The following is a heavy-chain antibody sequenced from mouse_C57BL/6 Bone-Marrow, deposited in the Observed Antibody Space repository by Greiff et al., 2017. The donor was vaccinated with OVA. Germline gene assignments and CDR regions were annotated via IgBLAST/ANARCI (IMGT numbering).Heavy chain of an antibody. CDR1: GYTFTDHT. CDR2: IYPRDGST. Sequence: VKLVESDAELVKPGASVKISCKVSGYTFTDHTIHWMKQRPEQGLEWIGYIYPRDGSTKYNEKFKGKATLTADKSSSTAYVQLNSLTSEDSAVYFCARGDGNFHYFDDWGQGTTLTVSS. CDR3: ARGDGNFHYFDD. V-gene: IGHV1-78*01. J-gene: IGHJ2*01. D-gene: IGHD2-1*01.